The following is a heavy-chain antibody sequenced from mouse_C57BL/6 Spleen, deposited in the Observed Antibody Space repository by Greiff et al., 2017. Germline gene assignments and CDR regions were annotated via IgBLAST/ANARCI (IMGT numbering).Heavy chain of an antibody. CDR2: ISSGSSTI. V-gene: IGHV5-17*01. J-gene: IGHJ3*01. CDR3: ARTTTVVAIWFAY. CDR1: GFTFSDYG. D-gene: IGHD1-1*01. Sequence: EVKLMESGGGLVKPGGSLKLSCAASGFTFSDYGMHWVRQAPEKGLEWVAYISSGSSTIYYADTVKGRFTISRDNAKNTLFLQMTSLRSEDTAMYYCARTTTVVAIWFAYWGQGTLVTVSA.